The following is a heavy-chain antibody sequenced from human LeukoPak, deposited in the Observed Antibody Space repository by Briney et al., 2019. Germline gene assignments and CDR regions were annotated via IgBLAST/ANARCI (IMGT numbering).Heavy chain of an antibody. CDR1: GFTFSTYW. Sequence: GGSLRLSCAASGFTFSTYWMHWVRQAPGKGLVWVSRITPDGTSTTYADSVKGRFTISRDNAKNSLYLQMNSLRAEDTALYYCATTGDRRGDYWGQGTLVTVSS. CDR2: ITPDGTST. V-gene: IGHV3-74*01. CDR3: ATTGDRRGDY. D-gene: IGHD3-16*01. J-gene: IGHJ4*02.